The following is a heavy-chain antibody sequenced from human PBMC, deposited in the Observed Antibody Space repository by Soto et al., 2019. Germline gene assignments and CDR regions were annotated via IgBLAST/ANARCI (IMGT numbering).Heavy chain of an antibody. J-gene: IGHJ4*02. CDR3: AKSRGGSSWYEGDS. D-gene: IGHD6-13*01. CDR1: GFTFSSYG. CDR2: ISYAGDYQ. V-gene: IGHV3-30*18. Sequence: QVKLVESGGGVAQPGRSLRLSCAASGFTFSSYGMHWVRQAPGKGLEWVAVISYAGDYQYYADSVKGRFTISRDNSKNTLYLQMNTLRPEDTAVYFCAKSRGGSSWYEGDSWGQGTLVTVSS.